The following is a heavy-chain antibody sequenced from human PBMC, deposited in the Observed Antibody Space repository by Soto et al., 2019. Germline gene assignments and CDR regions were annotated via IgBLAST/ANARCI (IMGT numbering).Heavy chain of an antibody. D-gene: IGHD2-15*01. CDR3: ARDPSVANYWYFDL. CDR2: IYYSGST. Sequence: QVQLQESGPGLVKPSQTLSLTCTVSGGSISSGGNYWSWIRQHPGKGLEWIGYIYYSGSTYYNPSLKSRVTISVDPSLNQFSLKLSSVTAADTAVYYCARDPSVANYWYFDLWGRGTLVTVSS. J-gene: IGHJ2*01. V-gene: IGHV4-31*03. CDR1: GGSISSGGNY.